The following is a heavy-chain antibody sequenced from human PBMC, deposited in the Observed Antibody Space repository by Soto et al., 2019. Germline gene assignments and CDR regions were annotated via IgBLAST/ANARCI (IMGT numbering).Heavy chain of an antibody. CDR1: GFTFDDYA. D-gene: IGHD6-13*01. V-gene: IGHV3-9*01. CDR3: AKALHSSSWYNWFDP. Sequence: EVQLVESGGGLVQPGRSLRLSCAASGFTFDDYAMHWVRQAPGKGLEWVSGISWNSGSIGYADSVKGRFTISRGNAKNSLYLQMNSLRAEDTALYYCAKALHSSSWYNWFDPWGQGTLVTVSS. CDR2: ISWNSGSI. J-gene: IGHJ5*02.